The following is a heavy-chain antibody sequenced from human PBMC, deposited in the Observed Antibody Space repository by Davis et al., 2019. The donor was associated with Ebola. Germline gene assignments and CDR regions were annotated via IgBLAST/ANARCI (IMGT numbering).Heavy chain of an antibody. D-gene: IGHD2-2*01. V-gene: IGHV3-49*03. CDR1: GFTFGDYA. CDR2: IRSKAYGGTT. CDR3: TREDCSSTSCFPDY. Sequence: GESLKISCTASGFTFGDYAMSWFRQAPGKGLEWVGFIRSKAYGGTTEYAASVKGRFTISRDDSKSIAYLQMNSLKTEDTAVYYCTREDCSSTSCFPDYWGQGTLVTVSS. J-gene: IGHJ4*02.